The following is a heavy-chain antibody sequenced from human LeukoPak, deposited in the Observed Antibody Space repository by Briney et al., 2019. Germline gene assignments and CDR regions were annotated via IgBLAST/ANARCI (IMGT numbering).Heavy chain of an antibody. D-gene: IGHD2-2*01. CDR2: IIPILGIA. Sequence: SVKVSCKASGGTFCSYTISWVRQAPGQGLEWMGRIIPILGIANYAQKFQGRVTITADKSTSTAYMELSSLRSEDTAVYYCARYGAPDYYYMDVWGKGTTVTVSS. CDR3: ARYGAPDYYYMDV. J-gene: IGHJ6*03. CDR1: GGTFCSYT. V-gene: IGHV1-69*02.